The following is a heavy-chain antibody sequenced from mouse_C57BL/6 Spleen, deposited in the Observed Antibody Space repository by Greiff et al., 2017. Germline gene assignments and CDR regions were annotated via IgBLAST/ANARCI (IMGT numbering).Heavy chain of an antibody. CDR3: ARGDDEGAMDY. CDR1: GFTFSDYS. CDR2: INYDGSST. Sequence: EVKVVESEGGLVKPGSSMKLSCTASGFTFSDYSMAWVRQVPEKGLEWVANINYDGSSTYYLDSLKSRFIISRDNAKNSLYLQMSSLKSEDTATYYCARGDDEGAMDYWGQGTSVTVSS. D-gene: IGHD2-12*01. J-gene: IGHJ4*01. V-gene: IGHV5-16*01.